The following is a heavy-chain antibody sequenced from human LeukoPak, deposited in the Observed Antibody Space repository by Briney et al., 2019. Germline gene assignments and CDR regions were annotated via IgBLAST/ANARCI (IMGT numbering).Heavy chain of an antibody. J-gene: IGHJ4*02. CDR2: INHSGST. V-gene: IGHV4-34*01. Sequence: SETLSLTCAVYGGSFSGYYWSWIRQPPGKGLEWIGEINHSGSTYYNPSLKSRVTISVDTSKNQFSLKLSSVTAADTAVYYCARLDMDYYDSSGFYFDYWGQGTLVTVSS. CDR3: ARLDMDYYDSSGFYFDY. CDR1: GGSFSGYY. D-gene: IGHD3-22*01.